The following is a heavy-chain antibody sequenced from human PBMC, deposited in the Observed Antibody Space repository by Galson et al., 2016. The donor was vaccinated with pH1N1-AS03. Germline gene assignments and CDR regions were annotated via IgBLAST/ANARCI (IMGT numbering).Heavy chain of an antibody. CDR1: GGSISSRNYY. CDR2: IYYSGSN. V-gene: IGHV4-39*01. D-gene: IGHD1-14*01. CDR3: ASRRNALHTLTYYYSGMDV. J-gene: IGHJ6*02. Sequence: ETLSLTCTVSGGSISSRNYYWGWIRQPPGRGLEWIGPIYYSGSNYYNPSLYSRFSISVDTSKNQFSLKLSSVTAADTAVYYCASRRNALHTLTYYYSGMDVWGQGTTVTVSS.